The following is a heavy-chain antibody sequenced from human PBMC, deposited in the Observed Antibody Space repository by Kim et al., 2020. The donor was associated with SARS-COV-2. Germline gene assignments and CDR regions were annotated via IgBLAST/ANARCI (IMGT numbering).Heavy chain of an antibody. Sequence: GGSLRLSCAASGFTFSSYEMNWVRQAPGKGLEWVSYISSSGSTIYYADSVKGRFTISRDNAKNSLYLQMNSLRAEDTAVYYCARETTDYGGNSFADYWGQGTLVTVSS. V-gene: IGHV3-48*03. D-gene: IGHD4-17*01. CDR2: ISSSGSTI. CDR1: GFTFSSYE. CDR3: ARETTDYGGNSFADY. J-gene: IGHJ4*02.